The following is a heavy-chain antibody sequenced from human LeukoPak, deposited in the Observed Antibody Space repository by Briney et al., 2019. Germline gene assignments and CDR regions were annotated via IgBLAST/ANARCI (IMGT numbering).Heavy chain of an antibody. CDR3: AKDGSSWYYFDY. CDR2: ISYGGSNK. V-gene: IGHV3-30*18. D-gene: IGHD6-13*01. CDR1: GFTFSSYG. J-gene: IGHJ4*02. Sequence: GGSLRLSCAASGFTFSSYGMHWVRQVPGKGLEWVAVISYGGSNKYYADSVKGRFTISRDNSKNTLYLQMNSLRAEDTAVYYCAKDGSSWYYFDYWGQGTLVTVSS.